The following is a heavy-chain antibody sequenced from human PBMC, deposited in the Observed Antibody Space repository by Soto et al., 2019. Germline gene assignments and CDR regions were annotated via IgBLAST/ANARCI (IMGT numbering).Heavy chain of an antibody. D-gene: IGHD6-6*01. CDR1: GFSFSTYS. J-gene: IGHJ6*02. Sequence: EVQLVESGGGLVQPGGSLRLSCAASGFSFSTYSMNWVRQAPGKGLEWVSYISSRSYTIYYIDSVKGRFTISRDNAKSSLYLQMKSLRDADTAVYYCARGGSSSDNGMDVWGQGTTVTVSS. V-gene: IGHV3-48*02. CDR3: ARGGSSSDNGMDV. CDR2: ISSRSYTI.